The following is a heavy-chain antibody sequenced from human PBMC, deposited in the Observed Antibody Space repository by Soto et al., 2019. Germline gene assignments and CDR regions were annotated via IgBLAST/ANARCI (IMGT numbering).Heavy chain of an antibody. CDR1: GYTFTSYD. J-gene: IGHJ6*03. CDR2: MNPNSGNT. D-gene: IGHD1-1*01. Sequence: ASVKVSCKASGYTFTSYDINWVRQATGQGLEWMGWMNPNSGNTGYAQKFQGRVTMTRNTSISTAYMELGSLRSEDTAVYYCARDGTTSVENYYYYMDVWGKGTTVTVSS. CDR3: ARDGTTSVENYYYYMDV. V-gene: IGHV1-8*01.